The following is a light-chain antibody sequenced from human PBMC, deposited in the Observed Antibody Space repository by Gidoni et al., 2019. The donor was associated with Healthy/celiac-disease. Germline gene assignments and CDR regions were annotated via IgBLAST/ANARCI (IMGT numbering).Light chain of an antibody. CDR2: AAS. CDR3: RQSYSTPWT. V-gene: IGKV1-39*01. J-gene: IGKJ1*01. CDR1: QSISSY. Sequence: DIQMTQSPSSLSASVGDRVTITCRASQSISSYLNWYQQKPGKAPKLLIYAASSLQSGVPSRFSGSGSGTDFTLTISSLQPKEFATCYRRQSYSTPWTFGQXTRVEIK.